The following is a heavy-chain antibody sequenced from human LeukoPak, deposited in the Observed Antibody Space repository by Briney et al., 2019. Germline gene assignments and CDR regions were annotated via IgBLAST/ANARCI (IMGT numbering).Heavy chain of an antibody. CDR2: IYYSGSP. D-gene: IGHD3-10*01. Sequence: PSETLSFTCTVSGASVTTSYWGWLRQPPGKSPEWIGYIYYSGSPIYSPSLNSRVTISLDTSKNRFSLKLTSVTAADTAVYYCAREGYGSRSRDNWLDPWGQGTLVTVSS. CDR1: GASVTTSY. CDR3: AREGYGSRSRDNWLDP. V-gene: IGHV4-59*02. J-gene: IGHJ5*02.